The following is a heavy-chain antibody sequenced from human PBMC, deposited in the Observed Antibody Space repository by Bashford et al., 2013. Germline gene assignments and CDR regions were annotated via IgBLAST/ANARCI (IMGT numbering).Heavy chain of an antibody. D-gene: IGHD2-2*01. CDR2: INPNSGGT. Sequence: ASVKVSCKASGGTFSSYAISWVRQAPGQGLEWMGWINPNSGGTNYAQKFQGRVTMTRDTSISTAYMELSRLRSDDTAVYYCARAPLGYCSSISCPSNWFDPWGQGTLVTVSS. V-gene: IGHV1-2*02. CDR1: GGTFSSYA. J-gene: IGHJ5*02. CDR3: ARAPLGYCSSISCPSNWFDP.